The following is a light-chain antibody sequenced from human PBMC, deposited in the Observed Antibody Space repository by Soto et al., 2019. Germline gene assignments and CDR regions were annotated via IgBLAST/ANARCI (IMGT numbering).Light chain of an antibody. V-gene: IGKV3-20*01. Sequence: EIVLTQSPGTLSLSPGERVTLSCRASQSVSSNYLAWYQQKPGQAPRLLIYGASSRATGIPDRFSGSGSGTVFTLTISRLEPEDFAVYYCQQYGRSPLTFGGGTKVEIK. J-gene: IGKJ4*01. CDR1: QSVSSNY. CDR2: GAS. CDR3: QQYGRSPLT.